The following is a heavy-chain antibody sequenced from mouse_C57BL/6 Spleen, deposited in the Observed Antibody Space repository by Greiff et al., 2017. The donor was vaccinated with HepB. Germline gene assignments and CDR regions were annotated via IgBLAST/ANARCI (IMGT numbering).Heavy chain of an antibody. J-gene: IGHJ2*01. V-gene: IGHV14-3*01. Sequence: VQLQQSVAELVRPGASVKLSCTASGFNIKNTHMHWVKQRPEQGLEWIGRIDPANGNTKYAPKFQGKATITADTSSNTAYLQLSSLTSEDTAIYYCARWRDYYGSSLDYWGQGTTLTVSS. CDR3: ARWRDYYGSSLDY. D-gene: IGHD1-1*01. CDR2: IDPANGNT. CDR1: GFNIKNTH.